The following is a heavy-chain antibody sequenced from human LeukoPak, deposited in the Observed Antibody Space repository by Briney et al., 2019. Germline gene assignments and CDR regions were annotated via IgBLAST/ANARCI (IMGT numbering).Heavy chain of an antibody. J-gene: IGHJ5*02. D-gene: IGHD3-16*02. CDR2: IYHNDTT. CDR3: ASLYDYVWGNYRPRAGMDP. Sequence: SGTLSLTCNVTGGSISTSNWWTWVRQPPGKGLEGIGEIYHNDTTNYNPSLKSRVTISIDKSKNQFSLKVTSVPAADTAVYFCASLYDYVWGNYRPRAGMDPWGQGALVTVSS. V-gene: IGHV4-4*02. CDR1: GGSISTSNW.